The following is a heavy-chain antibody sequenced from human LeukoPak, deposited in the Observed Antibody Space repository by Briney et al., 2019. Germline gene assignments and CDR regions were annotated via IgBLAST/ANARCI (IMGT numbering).Heavy chain of an antibody. V-gene: IGHV4-59*01. CDR3: ARVQVPYCSSTSSTETYWFDP. J-gene: IGHJ5*02. D-gene: IGHD2-2*01. CDR1: GGSISSYY. CDR2: IYYCGSA. Sequence: PSETLSLTCTVSGGSISSYYWSWIRHPPGKGLEWIGYIYYCGSANYNPTLKSRVTIPLDTAKNQFSLTLSSVTAADTAVYHCARVQVPYCSSTSSTETYWFDPWGQGTLVTVSS.